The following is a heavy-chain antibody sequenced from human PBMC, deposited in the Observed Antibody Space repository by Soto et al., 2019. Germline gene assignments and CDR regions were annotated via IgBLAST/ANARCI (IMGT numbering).Heavy chain of an antibody. CDR2: IGTAGDP. J-gene: IGHJ5*02. D-gene: IGHD6-13*01. CDR3: ARGNSSSWYDTVRKYNWFDP. Sequence: PGGSLRLSCAASGFTFSSYDMHWVRQATGKGLEWVSAIGTAGDPYYPGSVKGRFTISRENAKNSLYLQMNSLRAGETAVYYCARGNSSSWYDTVRKYNWFDPWGQGTLVTVSS. V-gene: IGHV3-13*05. CDR1: GFTFSSYD.